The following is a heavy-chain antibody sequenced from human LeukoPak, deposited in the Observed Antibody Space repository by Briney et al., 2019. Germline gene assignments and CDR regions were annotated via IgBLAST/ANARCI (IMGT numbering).Heavy chain of an antibody. D-gene: IGHD3-10*01. CDR2: ISWNSGSI. Sequence: GGSLRLSCAASGFTFDDYAMHWVRQAPGKGLEWVSGISWNSGSIGYADSVKGRFTISRDNAKNSLYLQMNSLRAEDTALYYCAKGGAGHYYYYMDVWGKGTTVTISS. V-gene: IGHV3-9*01. J-gene: IGHJ6*03. CDR3: AKGGAGHYYYYMDV. CDR1: GFTFDDYA.